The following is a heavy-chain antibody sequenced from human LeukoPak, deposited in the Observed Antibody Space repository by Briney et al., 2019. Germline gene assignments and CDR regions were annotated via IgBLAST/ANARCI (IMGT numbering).Heavy chain of an antibody. D-gene: IGHD3-10*01. Sequence: ASVKVSCKASGYTFTDHHVHWVRQAPGQGLEWIGRNHPKSGDTDYAQKFQGRATMTRDTSITTACMALTSLISDDTAVYFCASHYGPGPVWGQGTLVTVS. V-gene: IGHV1-2*06. CDR3: ASHYGPGPV. CDR1: GYTFTDHH. CDR2: NHPKSGDT. J-gene: IGHJ4*02.